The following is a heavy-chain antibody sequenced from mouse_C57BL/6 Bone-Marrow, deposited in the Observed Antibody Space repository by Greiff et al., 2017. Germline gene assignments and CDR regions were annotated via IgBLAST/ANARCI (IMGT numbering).Heavy chain of an antibody. Sequence: VQLQQPGAELVKPGASVKLSCKASGYTFTSYWMQWVNQRPGQGLEWIGEIDPSDSYTNYNQKFKGKATLTVDTSSSTAYMQLSSLTSEDSAVYYCARGGYLTWFAYWGQGTLVTVSA. J-gene: IGHJ3*01. CDR3: ARGGYLTWFAY. V-gene: IGHV1-50*01. D-gene: IGHD3-1*01. CDR1: GYTFTSYW. CDR2: IDPSDSYT.